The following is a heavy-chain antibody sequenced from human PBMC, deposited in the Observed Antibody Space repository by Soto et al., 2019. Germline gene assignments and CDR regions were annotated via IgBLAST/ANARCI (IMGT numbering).Heavy chain of an antibody. CDR1: GGSFSGYY. CDR2: IYYSGST. Sequence: SETLSLTCAVYGGSFSGYYWSWIRQPPGKGLEWIGYIYYSGSTNYNPSLKSRVTISVDTSKNQFSLKLSSVTAADTAVYYCARDFQGYDHARMDVRSKGTTVTVSS. D-gene: IGHD5-12*01. J-gene: IGHJ6*03. V-gene: IGHV4-59*01. CDR3: ARDFQGYDHARMDV.